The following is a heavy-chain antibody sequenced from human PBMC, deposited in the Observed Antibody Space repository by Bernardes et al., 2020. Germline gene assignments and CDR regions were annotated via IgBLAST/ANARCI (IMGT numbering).Heavy chain of an antibody. J-gene: IGHJ4*02. Sequence: GGSLRLSCAASGFTFSDYYMSWIRQAPGKGLEWVSYVSGSGSTIYYADSVKGRFTISRDNAKNSLYLQMNSLRAEDTAVYYCVRKVAVTNFWGLDYWGQGTLVTVSS. V-gene: IGHV3-11*01. CDR2: VSGSGSTI. CDR3: VRKVAVTNFWGLDY. CDR1: GFTFSDYY. D-gene: IGHD4-17*01.